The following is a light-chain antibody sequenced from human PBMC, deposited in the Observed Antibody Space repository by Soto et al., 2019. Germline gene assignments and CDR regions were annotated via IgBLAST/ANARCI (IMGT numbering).Light chain of an antibody. CDR3: QKYNSAPPDT. CDR1: QGISNY. Sequence: DIQMTQSPSSLSASVGDRVTITCRASQGISNYLAWYQQKPGKVPKLLIYAASTLQSGVPSRFSGSGSGTDFTLTISSLQPEDVATYYCQKYNSAPPDTFGPGTKVYIK. CDR2: AAS. V-gene: IGKV1-27*01. J-gene: IGKJ3*01.